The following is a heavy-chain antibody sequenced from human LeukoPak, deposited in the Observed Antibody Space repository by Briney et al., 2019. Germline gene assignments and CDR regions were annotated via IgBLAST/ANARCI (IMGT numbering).Heavy chain of an antibody. CDR1: GFTFSSYS. D-gene: IGHD6-13*01. V-gene: IGHV3-48*02. CDR3: ARGRYSSSWDIFDY. Sequence: GGSLRLSCAASGFTFSSYSMNWVRQAPGKGLEWVSYISSSSSTIYYADSVKGRFTISRDNAKNSLYLQMNSLRDEDTAVYYCARGRYSSSWDIFDYWGQGTLVTVSS. CDR2: ISSSSSTI. J-gene: IGHJ4*02.